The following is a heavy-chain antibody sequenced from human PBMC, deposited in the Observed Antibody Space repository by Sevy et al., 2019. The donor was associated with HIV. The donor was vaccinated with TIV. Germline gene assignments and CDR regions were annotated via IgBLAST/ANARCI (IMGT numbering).Heavy chain of an antibody. Sequence: GGSLRLSCAASGFTFSSYAMSWVRQAPGKGLEWVSAISGSGGSTYYADSVKGRFTISRDNSKNTLYLQMNSLRAEDTAVYYCAKDPEGLIEVVTNFDYWGQGTMVTVSS. D-gene: IGHD3-22*01. CDR1: GFTFSSYA. J-gene: IGHJ4*02. CDR3: AKDPEGLIEVVTNFDY. CDR2: ISGSGGST. V-gene: IGHV3-23*01.